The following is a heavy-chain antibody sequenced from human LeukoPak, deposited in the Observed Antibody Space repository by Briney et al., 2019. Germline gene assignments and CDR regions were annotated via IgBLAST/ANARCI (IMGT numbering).Heavy chain of an antibody. J-gene: IGHJ4*02. CDR2: FDPEDGET. CDR1: GYTLTQFS. D-gene: IGHD3-22*01. CDR3: ATWYYYDSSDYYLADY. V-gene: IGHV1-24*01. Sequence: ASVKVSCKVSGYTLTQFSMHWVRQAPGKGLEWMGGFDPEDGETIYAQELQGRVTMTKDTSTDTAYMELSSLRSEDTAVYYCATWYYYDSSDYYLADYWGQGTLVTVSS.